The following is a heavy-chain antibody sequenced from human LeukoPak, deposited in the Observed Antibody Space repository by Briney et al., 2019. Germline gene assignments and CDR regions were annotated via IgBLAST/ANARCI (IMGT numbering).Heavy chain of an antibody. V-gene: IGHV4-59*01. D-gene: IGHD3-16*01. CDR2: ISYSGST. CDR1: GGSISTYY. Sequence: SETLSLTCSVSGGSISTYYWSWIRQPPGKGLEWLAYISYSGSTNYNPSLKSRVTISVDTSKNHFSLKVNSVTAADTAVYYCARGVMFDSVWGSSRPNWFDPWGQGALVTVSS. CDR3: ARGVMFDSVWGSSRPNWFDP. J-gene: IGHJ5*02.